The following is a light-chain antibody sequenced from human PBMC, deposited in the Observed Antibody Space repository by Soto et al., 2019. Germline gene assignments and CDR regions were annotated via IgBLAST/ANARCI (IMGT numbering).Light chain of an antibody. CDR2: EVS. V-gene: IGLV2-23*02. J-gene: IGLJ1*01. CDR3: CSYAGSSTYV. CDR1: SSDVGSYNL. Sequence: QSALTQPASVSGSPGQSITISCTGTSSDVGSYNLVSWYQQHPGKAPKVMIYEVSKRPSGVPNHFSGSKSGYTASLTISGLQAEDEADYYCCSYAGSSTYVFGTGTKVTVL.